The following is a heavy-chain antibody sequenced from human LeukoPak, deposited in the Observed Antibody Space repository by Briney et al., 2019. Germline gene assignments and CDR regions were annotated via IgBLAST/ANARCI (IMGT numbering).Heavy chain of an antibody. V-gene: IGHV4-30-2*01. Sequence: SQTLSLTCAVSGGSINSGGYSWSWIRQPPGTGLEWLGYIYHSGSTYYNPSLKSRVTISVDRSRNQFSLKLSSVTAADTAVYYCARAVMEWLFGGSHAGAFDIWGQGTMVTVSS. CDR1: GGSINSGGYS. J-gene: IGHJ3*02. D-gene: IGHD3-3*01. CDR3: ARAVMEWLFGGSHAGAFDI. CDR2: IYHSGST.